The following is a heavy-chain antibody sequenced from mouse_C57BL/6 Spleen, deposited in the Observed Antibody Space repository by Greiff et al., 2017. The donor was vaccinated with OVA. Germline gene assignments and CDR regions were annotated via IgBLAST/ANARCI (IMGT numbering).Heavy chain of an antibody. CDR2: IRLKSGNYAT. CDR1: GFTFSNYW. J-gene: IGHJ2*01. Sequence: EVKLMESGGGLVQPGGSMKLSCVASGFTFSNYWMNWVRQSPEQGLEWVAQIRLKSGNYATHYAESVKGRFTISRDDAKSSVYLQMNNLRAEDTGIYYCTYNYYGSSDYWGQGTTLTVSS. D-gene: IGHD1-1*01. V-gene: IGHV6-3*01. CDR3: TYNYYGSSDY.